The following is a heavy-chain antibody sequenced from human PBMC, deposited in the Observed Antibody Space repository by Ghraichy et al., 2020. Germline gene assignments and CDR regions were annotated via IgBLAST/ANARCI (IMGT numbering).Heavy chain of an antibody. J-gene: IGHJ3*01. CDR1: GFTFSRYL. CDR2: VYGDGSRI. Sequence: GGSLRLSCVASGFTFSRYLMHWVRQAPGKGLVWVSRVYGDGSRIGYADSVKGRFTISRDNTQNTLYLQMNSLRVEDTAVYYCARDGLYGGVWYDAFDVWGQGRMVTVAS. V-gene: IGHV3-74*01. CDR3: ARDGLYGGVWYDAFDV. D-gene: IGHD6-19*01.